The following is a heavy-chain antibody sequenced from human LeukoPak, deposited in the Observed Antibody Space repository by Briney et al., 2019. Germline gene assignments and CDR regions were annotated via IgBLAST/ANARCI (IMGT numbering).Heavy chain of an antibody. Sequence: GGSLRLSCAASGFTVSSSYMSWVRQAPGKGLEWVSVIYSGGSTYYADSVKGRFTISRDNSKNTLYLQMNSLIAEDTAVYYCATNIGSSGWYGGSFDYWGQGTLVTVSS. D-gene: IGHD6-19*01. V-gene: IGHV3-53*01. CDR3: ATNIGSSGWYGGSFDY. J-gene: IGHJ4*02. CDR1: GFTVSSSY. CDR2: IYSGGST.